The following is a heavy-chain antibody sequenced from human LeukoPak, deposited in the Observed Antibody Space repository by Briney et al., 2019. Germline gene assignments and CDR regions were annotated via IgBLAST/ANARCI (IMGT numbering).Heavy chain of an antibody. CDR3: ARDNPWNWFDP. Sequence: SSETLSLTCTVSGGSISSGGYYWSWIRQPPGKGLEWIGYIYHSGSTYYNPSLKSRVTISVDRSKNQFSLKLSSVTAADTAVYFCARDNPWNWFDPWGQGTLVTVSS. CDR2: IYHSGST. V-gene: IGHV4-30-2*01. CDR1: GGSISSGGYY. J-gene: IGHJ5*02.